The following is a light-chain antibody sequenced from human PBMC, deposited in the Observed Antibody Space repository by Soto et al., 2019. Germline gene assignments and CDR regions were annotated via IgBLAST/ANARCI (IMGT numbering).Light chain of an antibody. V-gene: IGKV1-5*01. CDR3: QQYNSYPWA. CDR1: QSISSW. CDR2: DAS. J-gene: IGKJ1*01. Sequence: DTQMTQAPSTLSASFGDRVTITCRASQSISSWLAWYQQKPGKAPKLLIYDASSLESGVPSRFSGSGSGTEFTLTISSLQPDDFATYYCQQYNSYPWAFGQGPKVDI.